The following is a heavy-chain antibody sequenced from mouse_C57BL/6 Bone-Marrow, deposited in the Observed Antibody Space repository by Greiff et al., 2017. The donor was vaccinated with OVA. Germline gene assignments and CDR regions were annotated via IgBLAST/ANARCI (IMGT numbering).Heavy chain of an antibody. Sequence: EVQLQQSGPELVKPGASVKMSCKASGYTFTDYNMHWVKQSHGKSLEWIGYINPNNGGTSYNQKFKGKATLTVNKSSSTAYMELRSLTSEDSAVYYCARGGVYYDYDDPFYAMDYWGQGTSVTVSS. CDR3: ARGGVYYDYDDPFYAMDY. CDR1: GYTFTDYN. D-gene: IGHD2-4*01. J-gene: IGHJ4*01. CDR2: INPNNGGT. V-gene: IGHV1-22*01.